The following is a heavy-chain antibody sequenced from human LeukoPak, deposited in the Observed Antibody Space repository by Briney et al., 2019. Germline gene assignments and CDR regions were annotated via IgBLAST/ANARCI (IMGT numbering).Heavy chain of an antibody. D-gene: IGHD2/OR15-2a*01. Sequence: SVKVSCKASGGTFSSYAISWVRQAPGQGLEWMGRIILILGIANYAQKFQGRVTITADKSTSTAYMELSNLRSEDTAVYYCARDTYGDAFDIWGQGTMVTVSS. CDR3: ARDTYGDAFDI. CDR1: GGTFSSYA. J-gene: IGHJ3*02. CDR2: IILILGIA. V-gene: IGHV1-69*04.